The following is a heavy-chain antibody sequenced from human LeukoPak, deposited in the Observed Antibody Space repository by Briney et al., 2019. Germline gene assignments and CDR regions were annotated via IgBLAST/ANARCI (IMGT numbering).Heavy chain of an antibody. Sequence: AGGSLRLSCAASGFTFSNYFMHWVRKAPGKGLEWVADIASDGSHTFYVESVKGRFTISRDNSKNTLYLQMNSLGPEDTAVYFCARERQDTVIHSGAFDIWGQGTMVTVSS. CDR1: GFTFSNYF. V-gene: IGHV3-30-3*01. J-gene: IGHJ3*02. D-gene: IGHD2-21*02. CDR3: ARERQDTVIHSGAFDI. CDR2: IASDGSHT.